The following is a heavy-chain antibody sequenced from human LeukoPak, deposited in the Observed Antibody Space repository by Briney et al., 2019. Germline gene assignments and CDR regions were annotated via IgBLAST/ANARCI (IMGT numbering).Heavy chain of an antibody. CDR2: IWFDGSNK. J-gene: IGHJ6*02. V-gene: IGHV3-33*07. CDR1: GRTIGLYG. CDR3: AREKYEGSGSHYFALDV. D-gene: IGHD3-10*01. Sequence: GGSLRLSCEASGRTIGLYGMFWVRQAPGKGLEWVAAIWFDGSNKYYADSVKGRFTISRGNSRNTVLLQMDSLSAEDTAVYYCAREKYEGSGSHYFALDVWGQGTMVIVSS.